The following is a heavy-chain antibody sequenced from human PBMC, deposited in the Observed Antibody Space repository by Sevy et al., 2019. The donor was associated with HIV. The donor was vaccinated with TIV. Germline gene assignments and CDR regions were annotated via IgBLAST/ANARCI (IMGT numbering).Heavy chain of an antibody. Sequence: GESLKISCRGSGYRFTNYWIAWVRQMPGKGLEWMGMIYPGDSGTRYSPSFQGQVTISADKSINTAYLQLSSLRASDTAMYYCARSIAASYLDYWGLGTLVTVSS. V-gene: IGHV5-51*01. D-gene: IGHD6-13*01. CDR3: ARSIAASYLDY. CDR1: GYRFTNYW. J-gene: IGHJ4*02. CDR2: IYPGDSGT.